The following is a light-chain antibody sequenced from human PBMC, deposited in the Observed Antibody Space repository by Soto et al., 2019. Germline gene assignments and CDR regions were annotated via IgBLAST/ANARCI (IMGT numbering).Light chain of an antibody. V-gene: IGLV2-14*01. CDR1: SSDVGGYNY. Sequence: QSVLTQPASVSGSPGQSITISCTGISSDVGGYNYVSWYQQRPGKAPKLMIYDVSNRPSGVSNRFSGSKSGNTASLTISGLQAEDEADYYCASYTSSSTPLFGGGTKVTVL. CDR3: ASYTSSSTPL. CDR2: DVS. J-gene: IGLJ2*01.